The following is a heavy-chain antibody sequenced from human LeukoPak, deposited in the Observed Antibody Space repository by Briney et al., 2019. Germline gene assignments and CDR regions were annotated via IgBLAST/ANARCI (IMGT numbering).Heavy chain of an antibody. J-gene: IGHJ4*02. CDR1: GYTFTSYG. CDR2: ISAYNGNT. Sequence: ASVKVSCKASGYTFTSYGISWVRQAPGQGLEWMGWISAYNGNTNYAQKLQGRVTMTTDTSTSTAYMELRSLRSDDTAVYYCARDKAYYDFWSGYSYDYWGQGTLVTVSS. D-gene: IGHD3-3*01. V-gene: IGHV1-18*01. CDR3: ARDKAYYDFWSGYSYDY.